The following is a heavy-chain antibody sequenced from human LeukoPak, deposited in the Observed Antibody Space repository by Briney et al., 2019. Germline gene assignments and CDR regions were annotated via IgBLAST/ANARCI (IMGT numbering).Heavy chain of an antibody. V-gene: IGHV1-8*01. J-gene: IGHJ5*02. Sequence: ASVKVSCKASGYTFTSYDINWVRQATGQGLEWMGWMNPNSGNKGYAQKFQGRGTMTRNTSINTAYMELTSLTSEDTAVYYCARGLSGMVRGFDPWGQGTLVTVSS. CDR2: MNPNSGNK. CDR3: ARGLSGMVRGFDP. CDR1: GYTFTSYD. D-gene: IGHD3-10*01.